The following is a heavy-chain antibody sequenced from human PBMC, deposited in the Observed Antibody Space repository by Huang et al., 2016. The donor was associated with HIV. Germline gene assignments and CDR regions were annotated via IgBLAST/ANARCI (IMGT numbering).Heavy chain of an antibody. CDR3: ARPSIRITMTVGYFDF. CDR1: AFTFSSYA. V-gene: IGHV3-30-3*01. D-gene: IGHD3-22*01. Sequence: QVQLVESGGGVVQPGRSLRLSCAASAFTFSSYAMHWVRQTPGKGLEWVAVISYDGSNKYYADSVKGRFTISRDNSKNTLYLQMNSLRAEDTAVYFCARPSIRITMTVGYFDFWGQGTLVTVSS. CDR2: ISYDGSNK. J-gene: IGHJ4*02.